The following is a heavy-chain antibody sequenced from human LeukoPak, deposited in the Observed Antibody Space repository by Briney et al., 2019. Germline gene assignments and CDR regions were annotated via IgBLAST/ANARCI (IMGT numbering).Heavy chain of an antibody. D-gene: IGHD3-22*01. J-gene: IGHJ5*02. CDR1: GYTFTSYG. V-gene: IGHV1-18*01. CDR2: ISAYNGNT. CDR3: ARDGRHRYYYDSSGFYGSWFDP. Sequence: GASVKVSCKASGYTFTSYGISWVRQAPGQGLEWMGWISAYNGNTNYAQKLQGRVTMTTDTSTSTAYMELRSPRSDDTAVYYCARDGRHRYYYDSSGFYGSWFDPWGQGTLVTVSS.